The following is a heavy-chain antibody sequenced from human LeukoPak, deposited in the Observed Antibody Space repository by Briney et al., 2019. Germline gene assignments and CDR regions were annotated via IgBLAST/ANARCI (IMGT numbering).Heavy chain of an antibody. J-gene: IGHJ4*02. CDR3: AGGSRYCSSTSCYYY. CDR1: GGSISSYY. Sequence: SETLSLTCTVSGGSISSYYWSWIRQPPGKGLEWIGYIYYSGSTNYNPSLKIRVTISVDTSKNQFSLKLGSVTAADTAVYYCAGGSRYCSSTSCYYYWGQGTLVTVSS. CDR2: IYYSGST. V-gene: IGHV4-59*01. D-gene: IGHD2-2*01.